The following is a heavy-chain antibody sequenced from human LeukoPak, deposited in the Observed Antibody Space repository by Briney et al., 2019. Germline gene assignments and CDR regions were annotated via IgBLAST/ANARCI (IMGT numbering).Heavy chain of an antibody. CDR1: GGSFSGYY. J-gene: IGHJ5*02. CDR2: INHSGST. Sequence: SETLSLTCAVYGGSFSGYYWSWIRQPPGKGLEWIGEINHSGSTNYNPSLKSRVTISVDTSKNQFSLKLSSVTAADTAVYYRAREGPGGTKDWFDPWGQGTLVTVSS. D-gene: IGHD2-8*01. CDR3: AREGPGGTKDWFDP. V-gene: IGHV4-34*01.